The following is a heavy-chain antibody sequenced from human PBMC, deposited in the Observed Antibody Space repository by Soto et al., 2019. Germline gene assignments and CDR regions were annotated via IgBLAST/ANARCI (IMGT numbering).Heavy chain of an antibody. CDR3: AKGWTSVTKYYYYYYGMDV. J-gene: IGHJ6*02. CDR1: GFTFSSYG. D-gene: IGHD4-17*01. Sequence: LRLSCAASGFTFSSYGMHWVRQAPGKGLEWVAVISYDGSNKYYADSVKGRFTISRDNSKNTLYLQMNSLRAEDTAVYYCAKGWTSVTKYYYYYYGMDVWGQGTTVTVSS. V-gene: IGHV3-30*18. CDR2: ISYDGSNK.